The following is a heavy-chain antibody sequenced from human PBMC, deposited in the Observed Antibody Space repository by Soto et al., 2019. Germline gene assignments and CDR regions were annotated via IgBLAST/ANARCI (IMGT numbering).Heavy chain of an antibody. D-gene: IGHD3-16*02. CDR1: AGTFSSDT. Sequence: SSVNVSCKAFAGTFSSDTISCVRQAPGQGLEWMGGIIPLFGTTNYAPKFQGRVAITADERARTAYMDLSSLKSEDTAVYYCATNNRASYHFDYWGQGTLVTVSS. CDR2: IIPLFGTT. J-gene: IGHJ4*02. CDR3: ATNNRASYHFDY. V-gene: IGHV1-69*13.